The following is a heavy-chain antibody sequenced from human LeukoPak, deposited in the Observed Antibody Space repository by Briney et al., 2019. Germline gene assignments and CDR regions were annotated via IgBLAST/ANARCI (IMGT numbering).Heavy chain of an antibody. CDR2: MNPNSGNT. J-gene: IGHJ3*02. CDR3: VRVMYDSSVYYAFDI. V-gene: IGHV1-8*02. Sequence: GASVKVSCKASGYTFTGYYMHWVRQATGQGLEWMGWMNPNSGNTGYAQKFQGRVIMTRDTSINTAYMELSSLRSEDTGVYYCVRVMYDSSVYYAFDIWGQGTMVTVSS. CDR1: GYTFTGYY. D-gene: IGHD3-22*01.